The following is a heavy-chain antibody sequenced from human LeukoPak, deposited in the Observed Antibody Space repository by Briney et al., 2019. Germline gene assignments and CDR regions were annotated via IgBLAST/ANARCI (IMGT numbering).Heavy chain of an antibody. CDR3: ARDNALWSGELHY. J-gene: IGHJ4*02. D-gene: IGHD3-10*01. CDR2: IKQDGSEK. CDR1: GFTLSSYC. Sequence: GGSLRLSCAASGFTLSSYCMSWVRQAPGKGLEWVANIKQDGSEKYYGDSVKGRFTISRDNAKNSLYLQMNSLRAEDTAVYYCARDNALWSGELHYWGQGTLVTVSS. V-gene: IGHV3-7*01.